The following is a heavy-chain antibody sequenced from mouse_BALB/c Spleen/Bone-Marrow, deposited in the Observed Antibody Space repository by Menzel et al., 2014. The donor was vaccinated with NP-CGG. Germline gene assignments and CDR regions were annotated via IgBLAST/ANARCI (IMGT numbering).Heavy chain of an antibody. D-gene: IGHD2-10*02. CDR3: AGSGGYGNYLAWFAY. J-gene: IGHJ3*01. CDR1: GFNIKDTY. Sequence: EVMLVESGAELVKPGASVKLSCTASGFNIKDTYMHWVKQRPEQGLEWIGRIDPANGNTKYDPKFQGKATITADTSSNTAYLQLSSLTSEDTAVYYCAGSGGYGNYLAWFAYWGQGTLVTVSA. CDR2: IDPANGNT. V-gene: IGHV14-3*02.